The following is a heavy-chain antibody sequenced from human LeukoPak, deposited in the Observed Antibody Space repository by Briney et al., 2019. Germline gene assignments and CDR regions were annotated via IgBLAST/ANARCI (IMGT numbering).Heavy chain of an antibody. Sequence: PGGSLRLSCAASGFTFSSYGMSWVRQAPGKGLEWVGRIKSKTDGGTTDYAAPVKGRFTISRDDSKNTLYLQMNSLKTEDTAVYYCTTDLGVAAAGLGYYYYYMDVWGKGTTVTVSS. CDR2: IKSKTDGGTT. V-gene: IGHV3-15*01. CDR3: TTDLGVAAAGLGYYYYYMDV. D-gene: IGHD6-13*01. CDR1: GFTFSSYG. J-gene: IGHJ6*03.